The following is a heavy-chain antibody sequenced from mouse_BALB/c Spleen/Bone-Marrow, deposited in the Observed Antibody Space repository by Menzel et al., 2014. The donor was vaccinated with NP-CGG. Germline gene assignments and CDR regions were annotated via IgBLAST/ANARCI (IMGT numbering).Heavy chain of an antibody. Sequence: VMLVESGPGLVAPSQSLSITCTVSGFSLTTYGVHWVRQPPGKVLEWLGVIWAGGSTNYNSALMSRLSISKDNSKSQVFLKMNSLQTDDTAMYYCARGSYYEGAMDYWGQGTSVTVSS. CDR3: ARGSYYEGAMDY. D-gene: IGHD1-1*01. CDR1: GFSLTTYG. CDR2: IWAGGST. J-gene: IGHJ4*01. V-gene: IGHV2-9*02.